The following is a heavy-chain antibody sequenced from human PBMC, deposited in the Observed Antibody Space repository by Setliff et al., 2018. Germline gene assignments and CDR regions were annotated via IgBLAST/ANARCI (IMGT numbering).Heavy chain of an antibody. CDR2: INAKTGDT. Sequence: ASVKVSCKASGFTFSDYHLHWVRQAPGQGLEWMGWINAKTGDTNYAQRFQGRITLTRDTSSTTGYMELSSLRSEDTAMYYCARDLTAGMGSPYNWFDPWGQGTPVTVSS. D-gene: IGHD2-21*02. V-gene: IGHV1-2*02. CDR3: ARDLTAGMGSPYNWFDP. CDR1: GFTFSDYH. J-gene: IGHJ5*02.